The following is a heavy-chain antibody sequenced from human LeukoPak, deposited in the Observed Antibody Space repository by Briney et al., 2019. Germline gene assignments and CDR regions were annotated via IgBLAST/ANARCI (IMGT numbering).Heavy chain of an antibody. CDR2: IYYSGST. CDR3: ARDLGGYYDSSGYYY. Sequence: LRLSCAASGFTFSSYAMSWIRQHPGKGLEWIGYIYYSGSTYYNPSLKSRVTISVDTSKNQFSLKLSSVTAADTAVYYCARDLGGYYDSSGYYYWGQGTLVTVSS. V-gene: IGHV4-31*02. CDR1: GFTFSSYA. J-gene: IGHJ4*02. D-gene: IGHD3-22*01.